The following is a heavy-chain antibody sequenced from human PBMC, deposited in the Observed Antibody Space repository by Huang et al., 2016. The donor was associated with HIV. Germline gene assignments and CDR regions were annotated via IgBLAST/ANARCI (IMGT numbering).Heavy chain of an antibody. Sequence: QVQVQESGPGLVKPSQTLSLTCTVSGGSINTGGDYWSWIRQPPGRGLEWIGNIFYRGTTYYNPSLKSRLDISINMSTNQFSLKLTAVTAADTAVYYCVRGGSSVRYFDVWGRGTLVIVSS. D-gene: IGHD2-15*01. CDR1: GGSINTGGDY. CDR3: VRGGSSVRYFDV. V-gene: IGHV4-30-4*08. J-gene: IGHJ2*01. CDR2: IFYRGTT.